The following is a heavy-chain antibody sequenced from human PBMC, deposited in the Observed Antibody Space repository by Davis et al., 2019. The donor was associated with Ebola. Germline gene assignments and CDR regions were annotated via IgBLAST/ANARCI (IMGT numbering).Heavy chain of an antibody. V-gene: IGHV4-38-2*02. CDR1: GYSISSGYY. CDR2: IYHSGST. CDR3: ARVPRHCSSTSCYWGWFDP. D-gene: IGHD2-2*01. Sequence: MPSETLSLTCTVSGYSISSGYYWGWIRQPPGKGLEWIGSIYHSGSTYYNPSLKSRVTISGDSSKNQFSLNLSSVTAADTAVYYCARVPRHCSSTSCYWGWFDPWGQGTLVTVSS. J-gene: IGHJ5*02.